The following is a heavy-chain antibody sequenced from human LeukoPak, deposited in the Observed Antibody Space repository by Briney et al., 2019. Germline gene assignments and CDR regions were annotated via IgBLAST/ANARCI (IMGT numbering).Heavy chain of an antibody. CDR1: GFTFSSYG. CDR3: AKDRGPITGTTHWQDLDY. Sequence: TGGSLRLTCAASGFTFSSYGMHWVRQAPGKGLEWVAVISYDGSNKYYADSVKGRFTISRDNSKNTLYLQMNSLRAEDTAVYYCAKDRGPITGTTHWQDLDYWGQGTLVTVSS. V-gene: IGHV3-30*18. CDR2: ISYDGSNK. J-gene: IGHJ4*02. D-gene: IGHD1-7*01.